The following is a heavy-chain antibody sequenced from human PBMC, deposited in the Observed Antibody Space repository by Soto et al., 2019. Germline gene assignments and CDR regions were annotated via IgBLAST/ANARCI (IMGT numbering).Heavy chain of an antibody. CDR3: TTVTYYYDSSDHGGDAFDI. CDR2: IKSKTDGGTT. V-gene: IGHV3-15*07. J-gene: IGHJ3*02. D-gene: IGHD3-22*01. Sequence: GGSLRLSCAASGFTFSNAWMNWVRQAPGKGLEWVGRIKSKTDGGTTDYAAPVKGRFTISRDDSKNTLYLQMNSLKTEDTAVYYCTTVTYYYDSSDHGGDAFDIWGQGTMVTVS. CDR1: GFTFSNAW.